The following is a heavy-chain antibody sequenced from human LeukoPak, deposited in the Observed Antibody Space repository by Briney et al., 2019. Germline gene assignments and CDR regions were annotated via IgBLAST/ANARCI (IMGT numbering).Heavy chain of an antibody. J-gene: IGHJ4*02. Sequence: PSDTLYLTCAVSGYSISSGYHWAWIRQPPGKGLEWIGSISHSGSTFYTQTLKGRVTISVDTSKNTVYMKLSTLTAADTAVYYCARFVAAAGFDYGPQRTRVTVS. CDR2: ISHSGST. D-gene: IGHD6-13*01. CDR3: ARFVAAAGFDY. CDR1: GYSISSGYH. V-gene: IGHV4-38-2*01.